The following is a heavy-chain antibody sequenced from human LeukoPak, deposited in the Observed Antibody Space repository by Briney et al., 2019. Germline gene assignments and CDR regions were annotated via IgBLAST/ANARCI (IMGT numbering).Heavy chain of an antibody. CDR2: TTHSGST. J-gene: IGHJ4*02. CDR3: ARARGDPSLDH. Sequence: SETLSLTCAVYIESFSGYYWTWIRQPPGKGLEWIGETTHSGSTNYNPSLKSRVTISVDTSKNQFSLKLSSLIAADTAVYYCARARGDPSLDHWGRGTPVTVSS. V-gene: IGHV4-34*01. D-gene: IGHD2-21*02. CDR1: IESFSGYY.